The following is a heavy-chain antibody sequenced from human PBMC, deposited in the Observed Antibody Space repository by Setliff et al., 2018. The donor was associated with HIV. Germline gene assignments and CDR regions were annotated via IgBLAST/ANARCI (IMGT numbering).Heavy chain of an antibody. V-gene: IGHV1-69*10. J-gene: IGHJ4*02. CDR1: GGTFSSYA. Sequence: SVKVSCKASGGTFSSYAISWVRQAPGQGLEWMGGIIPILGIANYAQKFQGRVTITADESTSTAYMELSSLRSEDTAVYYCARRLRDGYNLGRFDYWGQGTLVTVAS. CDR2: IIPILGIA. D-gene: IGHD5-12*01. CDR3: ARRLRDGYNLGRFDY.